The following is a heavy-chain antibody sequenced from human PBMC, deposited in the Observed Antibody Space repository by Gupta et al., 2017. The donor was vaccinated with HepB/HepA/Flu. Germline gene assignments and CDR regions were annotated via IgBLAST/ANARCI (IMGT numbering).Heavy chain of an antibody. J-gene: IGHJ5*02. V-gene: IGHV4-39*02. CDR2: SYYIGIT. CDR3: AKEQWLAPEDRYNCFDP. D-gene: IGHD6-19*01. CDR1: GGSIRSSSYY. Sequence: QLQLQESGPGLVKPTETLYLTCTVSGGSIRSSSYYWGWIRQPPGKGLEWIGSSYYIGITYYNPSLKSRVTISVDTSKTQFSLKLSSVTAADTAVYYCAKEQWLAPEDRYNCFDPWGQVTLVTVSS.